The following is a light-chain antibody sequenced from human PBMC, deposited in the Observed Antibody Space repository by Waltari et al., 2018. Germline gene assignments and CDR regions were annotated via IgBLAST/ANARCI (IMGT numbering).Light chain of an antibody. Sequence: DIVMTQSPDSLAVSLGERANINCKSSQNILYSSNNKNYLAWYQLKPGQAPKLLFYCASTRESGVPDRFSGSGSGTEFTLTINSLQAEDVAVYYCQQHYSTPRTFGQGTKVEIK. CDR2: CAS. J-gene: IGKJ1*01. CDR3: QQHYSTPRT. V-gene: IGKV4-1*01. CDR1: QNILYSSNNKNY.